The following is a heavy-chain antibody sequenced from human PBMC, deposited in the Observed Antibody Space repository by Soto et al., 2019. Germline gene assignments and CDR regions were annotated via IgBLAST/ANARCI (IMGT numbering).Heavy chain of an antibody. D-gene: IGHD6-25*01. Sequence: GASVKVSCKAPGGTFSNYAITWVRQAPGQGLEWMGRTIPIFDTTTYAQQFQGRVTITADKSTNTAYMELNNLRSEDTSMYYCARDRSAAVTGASRHFDSWGQGTLVTV. CDR3: ARDRSAAVTGASRHFDS. V-gene: IGHV1-69*06. CDR1: GGTFSNYA. CDR2: TIPIFDTT. J-gene: IGHJ4*02.